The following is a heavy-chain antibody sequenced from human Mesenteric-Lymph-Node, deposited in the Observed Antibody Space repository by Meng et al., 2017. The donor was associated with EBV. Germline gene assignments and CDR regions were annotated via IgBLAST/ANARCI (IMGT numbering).Heavy chain of an antibody. J-gene: IGHJ4*02. V-gene: IGHV2-5*02. Sequence: HITLKESGPPLVKPTQTLTLTCTFSGFSLSTRGVLAGWIRQPPGQALEWLALVYWDDDKRYSPSLKSRLSITKNTSKNQVVLTMADMDPVDTGTYYCAGWSARLEYWGPGTLVTVSS. CDR1: GFSLSTRGVL. D-gene: IGHD3-3*01. CDR3: AGWSARLEY. CDR2: VYWDDDK.